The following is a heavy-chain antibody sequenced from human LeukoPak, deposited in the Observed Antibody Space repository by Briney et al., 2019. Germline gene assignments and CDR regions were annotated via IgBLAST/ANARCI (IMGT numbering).Heavy chain of an antibody. V-gene: IGHV4-59*01. Sequence: SETLSLTCAVSGGSIVHYYWSWIRQPPGKGLEWIGYIYYSGSTYYNPSLKSRVTISVDTSKNQFSLKLHSVTAADTALYYCARGGDIRDGYIFDYWGQGTLVTVSS. J-gene: IGHJ4*02. CDR1: GGSIVHYY. D-gene: IGHD5-24*01. CDR2: IYYSGST. CDR3: ARGGDIRDGYIFDY.